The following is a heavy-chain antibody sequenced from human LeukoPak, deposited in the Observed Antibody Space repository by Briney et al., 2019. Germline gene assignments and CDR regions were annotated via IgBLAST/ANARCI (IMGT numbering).Heavy chain of an antibody. CDR3: ARAYYDFWSGYWYYFDY. J-gene: IGHJ4*02. CDR1: GYTITGYY. Sequence: ASVKVSCKASGYTITGYYMHWVRQAPGQGLEWMGWINPNSGGTNYAQKLQGRVTMTTDTSTSTAYMELRSLRSDDTAMYYCARAYYDFWSGYWYYFDYWGQGTLVTVSS. CDR2: INPNSGGT. V-gene: IGHV1-2*02. D-gene: IGHD3-3*01.